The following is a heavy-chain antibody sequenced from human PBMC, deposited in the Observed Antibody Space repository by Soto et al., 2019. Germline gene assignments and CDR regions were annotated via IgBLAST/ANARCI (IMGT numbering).Heavy chain of an antibody. CDR2: INHSGST. J-gene: IGHJ6*02. Sequence: PSETLSLTCAVYGGSFGGYYWSWIRQPPGKGLEWIGEINHSGSTNYNPSLKSRVTISVDTSKNQFSLKLSSVTAADTAVYYCAVLPLAAHSVNYYGMDVWGQGTTVTVSS. V-gene: IGHV4-34*01. CDR1: GGSFGGYY. D-gene: IGHD2-15*01. CDR3: AVLPLAAHSVNYYGMDV.